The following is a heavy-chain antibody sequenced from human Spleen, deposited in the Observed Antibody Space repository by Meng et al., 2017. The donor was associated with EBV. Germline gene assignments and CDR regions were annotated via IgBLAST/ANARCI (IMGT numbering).Heavy chain of an antibody. D-gene: IGHD3-16*02. V-gene: IGHV4-30-4*01. J-gene: IGHJ4*02. CDR2: IYYSGTT. CDR3: AKFALYGYYYFEY. Sequence: VQRQESGPGRLKPSGTLSLTSPVSVDSISSSYWWSWIRQPPGKGLEWIGYIYYSGTTYYNPSLKRRVTISVDTSKNQFSLKLSSVTAADTAVYYCAKFALYGYYYFEYWGQGTLVTVSS. CDR1: VDSISSSYW.